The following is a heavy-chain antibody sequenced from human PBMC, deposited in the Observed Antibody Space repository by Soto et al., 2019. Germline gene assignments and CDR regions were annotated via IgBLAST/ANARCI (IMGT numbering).Heavy chain of an antibody. CDR3: AKDRGDIVLILDY. V-gene: IGHV3-30*02. J-gene: IGHJ4*02. Sequence: PGGSLRLSCAASGFTFSTSGMHWVRQAPGKGLEWVAVISYDGSNEYYADSVKGRFTISRDNSKNTLYLQMNSLRAEDTAVYYCAKDRGDIVLILDYWGQGTLVTVSS. CDR1: GFTFSTSG. CDR2: ISYDGSNE. D-gene: IGHD2-8*01.